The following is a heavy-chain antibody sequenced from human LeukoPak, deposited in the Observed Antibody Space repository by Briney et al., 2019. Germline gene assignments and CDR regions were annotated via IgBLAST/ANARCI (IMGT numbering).Heavy chain of an antibody. CDR1: GGSISSSSYY. CDR3: AREIEYSSSPDY. CDR2: IYYSGST. J-gene: IGHJ4*02. Sequence: SSETLSLTCTVSGGSISSSSYYWGWIRQPPGKGLEWIGSIYYSGSTYYNPSLKSRVTISVDTSKNQFSLKLSPVTAADTAVYYCAREIEYSSSPDYWGQGTLVTVSS. V-gene: IGHV4-39*02. D-gene: IGHD6-6*01.